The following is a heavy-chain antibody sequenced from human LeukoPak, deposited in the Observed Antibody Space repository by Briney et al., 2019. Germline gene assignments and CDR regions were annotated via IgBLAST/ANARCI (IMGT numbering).Heavy chain of an antibody. J-gene: IGHJ4*02. CDR3: AKAELGVDTFFDY. V-gene: IGHV3-23*01. Sequence: GGSLRLSCVASGFTFSDYALGWVRPAPGRGLGWVATLSGSGAGTYYSDSVQGRFTISRDNSKRTLFLQMNSLRAEDTAFYYCAKAELGVDTFFDYWGQGTLVTVSS. D-gene: IGHD3-3*01. CDR2: LSGSGAGT. CDR1: GFTFSDYA.